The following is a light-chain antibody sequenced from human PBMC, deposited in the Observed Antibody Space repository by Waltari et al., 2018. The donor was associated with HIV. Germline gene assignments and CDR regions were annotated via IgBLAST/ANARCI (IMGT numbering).Light chain of an antibody. CDR1: QTVSRD. CDR2: GST. CDR3: QQYTNWPLT. V-gene: IGKV3-15*01. J-gene: IGKJ4*01. Sequence: EVVMTQSPAALSLFPGERATLSCRASQTVSRDLAWYQQKPGQAPRLIIYGSTTRATDVPARFSGSGSGTEFTLIISSLQPEDFAVYYCQQYTNWPLTFGGGTKVEIK.